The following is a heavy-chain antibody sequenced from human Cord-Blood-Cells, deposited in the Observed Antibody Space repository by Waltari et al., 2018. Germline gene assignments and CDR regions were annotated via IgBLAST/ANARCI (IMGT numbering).Heavy chain of an antibody. CDR2: VNPSSGGT. CDR1: GYTFTGYY. CDR3: ARDLGLGIEVYFDY. V-gene: IGHV1-2*02. Sequence: QVQLVQSGAEVKKPGASVKVSCKASGYTFTGYYMHWVRQAPGQGLEWRGWVNPSSGGTNYAQKFQGRGTMTRDTSISTAYMELSRLGSDDTVVYYCARDLGLGIEVYFDYWGQGTLVTVSS. J-gene: IGHJ4*02. D-gene: IGHD7-27*01.